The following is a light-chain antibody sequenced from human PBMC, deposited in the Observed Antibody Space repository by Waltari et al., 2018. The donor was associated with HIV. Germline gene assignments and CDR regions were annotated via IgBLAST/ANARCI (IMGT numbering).Light chain of an antibody. V-gene: IGKV3-15*01. CDR2: GAS. CDR1: QSVSSN. J-gene: IGKJ2*01. CDR3: QQYNNWPRGT. Sequence: EIVMTQSPATLSVSPGERATLSCRASQSVSSNLAWYQQKPGQAPRLLIYGASTRATGIPARFSGSGSGTEFTLTISSLQSEDFAVYYCQQYNNWPRGTFGQGTKLEIK.